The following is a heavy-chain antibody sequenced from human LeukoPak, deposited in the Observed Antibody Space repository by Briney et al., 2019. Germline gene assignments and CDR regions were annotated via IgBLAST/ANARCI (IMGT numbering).Heavy chain of an antibody. Sequence: ETLSLTCAVSGGSISSNNWWNWVRQPPGKGLEWVANIKQDGSETYHVDSVKGRFTISRDNAKDSLYLEMNSLRAEDTAVYYCARGGQAGTGDLWGQGTLVTVSS. V-gene: IGHV3-7*01. J-gene: IGHJ5*02. CDR2: IKQDGSET. CDR3: ARGGQAGTGDL. D-gene: IGHD3-10*01. CDR1: GGSISSNNW.